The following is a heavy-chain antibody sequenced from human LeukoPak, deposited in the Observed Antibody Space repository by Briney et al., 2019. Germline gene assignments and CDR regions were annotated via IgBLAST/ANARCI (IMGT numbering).Heavy chain of an antibody. V-gene: IGHV1-69*13. CDR3: ARRIAAAAGGAFDI. Sequence: GASVKVSCKASGGTFSSYAISWVRQAPGQGLEWMGGIIPIFGTANYAQKFQGRVTITADESTSTAYMELSSLRSDDTAVYYCARRIAAAAGGAFDIWGQGTMVTVSS. CDR1: GGTFSSYA. D-gene: IGHD6-13*01. J-gene: IGHJ3*02. CDR2: IIPIFGTA.